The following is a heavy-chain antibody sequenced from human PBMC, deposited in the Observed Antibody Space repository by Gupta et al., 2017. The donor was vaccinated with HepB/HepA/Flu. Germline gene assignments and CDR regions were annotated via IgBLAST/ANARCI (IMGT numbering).Heavy chain of an antibody. D-gene: IGHD3-10*01. J-gene: IGHJ5*02. CDR1: GFSLSTSGVG. Sequence: ITLKESGPTLVKPTQTLTLTCTFSGFSLSTSGVGVGWIRQPPGKALEWLALIYWNDDKRYSTSRKSRPTITKDNYKNQGVLTMTNMEHGEKATYHCAHRSIDSKGYYRWIDPWGQGTLVTVSS. V-gene: IGHV2-5*01. CDR2: IYWNDDK. CDR3: AHRSIDSKGYYRWIDP.